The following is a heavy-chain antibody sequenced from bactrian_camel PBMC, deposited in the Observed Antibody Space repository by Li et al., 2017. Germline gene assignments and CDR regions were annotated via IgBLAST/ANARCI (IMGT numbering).Heavy chain of an antibody. J-gene: IGHJ4*01. CDR1: GFTLSTTS. V-gene: IGHV3S40*01. D-gene: IGHD2*01. CDR2: IDSGGGS. CDR3: STEMTYCGGATCYSRNDY. Sequence: DVQLVESGGGLVQPGGSLRLSCAASGFTLSTTSMFWVRQAPGKGLEYVTAIDSGGGSYYPDSVRGRFTISRDNAKNSVYLQMNSLKPEDTAVYYCSTEMTYCGGATCYSRNDYWGQGTQVTVS.